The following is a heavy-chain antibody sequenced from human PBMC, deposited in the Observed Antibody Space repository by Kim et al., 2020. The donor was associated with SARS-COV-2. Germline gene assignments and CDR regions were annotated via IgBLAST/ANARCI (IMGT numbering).Heavy chain of an antibody. CDR1: GFTVSSNY. D-gene: IGHD2-2*01. CDR2: IYSGGST. V-gene: IGHV3-53*04. CDR3: ASTVVPAAYNYYYYYMDV. J-gene: IGHJ6*03. Sequence: GGSLRLSCAASGFTVSSNYMSWVRQAPGKGLEWVSVIYSGGSTYYADSVKGRFTISRHNSKNTLYLHMNSLRAEDTAVYYCASTVVPAAYNYYYYYMDVWGKGTTVTVSS.